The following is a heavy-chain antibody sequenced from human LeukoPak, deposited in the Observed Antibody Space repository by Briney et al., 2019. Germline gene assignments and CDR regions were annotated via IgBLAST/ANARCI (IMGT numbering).Heavy chain of an antibody. V-gene: IGHV4-59*01. Sequence: PSETLSLTCTVSGGSISSYYWIWIRQPPGKGLEWIGYIYYSGSTNYNPSLKSRVTISVDTSKNQFSLKLSSVTAADTAVYYCARSRDGYNINWFDPWGQGTLVTVSS. D-gene: IGHD5-24*01. J-gene: IGHJ5*02. CDR3: ARSRDGYNINWFDP. CDR1: GGSISSYY. CDR2: IYYSGST.